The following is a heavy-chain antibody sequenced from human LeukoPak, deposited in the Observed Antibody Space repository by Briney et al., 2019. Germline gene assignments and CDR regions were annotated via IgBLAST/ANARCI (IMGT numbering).Heavy chain of an antibody. CDR2: ISGSGGST. Sequence: GGSLRLSCAASGFTFSSYAMSWVRQAPGKGLEWVSAISGSGGSTYYADSVKGRFTISRDNSKNTLYLQMNSLRAEDTAVYYCAKLLTSLTPTRIRPNDAFDIWGQGTMVTVSS. D-gene: IGHD1-14*01. CDR1: GFTFSSYA. CDR3: AKLLTSLTPTRIRPNDAFDI. J-gene: IGHJ3*02. V-gene: IGHV3-23*01.